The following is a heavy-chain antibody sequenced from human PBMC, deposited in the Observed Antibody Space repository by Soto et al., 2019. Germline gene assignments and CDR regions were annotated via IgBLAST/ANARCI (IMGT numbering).Heavy chain of an antibody. CDR2: INHSGST. V-gene: IGHV4-34*01. CDR3: ARGRGNTYYDFWSGYYGGDYYYYGMDV. CDR1: GGSFSGYY. J-gene: IGHJ6*02. Sequence: SETLSLTCAVSGGSFSGYYWSWIRQPPGKGLEWVGEINHSGSTNYNPSLKSRVTISVDTSKNQFSLKLSSVTAADTAVYYCARGRGNTYYDFWSGYYGGDYYYYGMDVWGQGTTVTVS. D-gene: IGHD3-3*01.